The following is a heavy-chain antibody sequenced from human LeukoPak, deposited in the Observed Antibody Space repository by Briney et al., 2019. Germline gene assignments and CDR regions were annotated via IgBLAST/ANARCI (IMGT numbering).Heavy chain of an antibody. CDR1: GYTFSSYG. V-gene: IGHV1-18*01. CDR2: ISAYGHT. D-gene: IGHD3-3*01. J-gene: IGHJ4*02. Sequence: ASVKVSCKTSGYTFSSYGISWVRQAPGQGLEWMGWISAYGHTKLARNLKARVTVTIDTSTTTAYMELRSLSSDDTAVYFCARETASGYLGFDFWGQGTLITVSS. CDR3: ARETASGYLGFDF.